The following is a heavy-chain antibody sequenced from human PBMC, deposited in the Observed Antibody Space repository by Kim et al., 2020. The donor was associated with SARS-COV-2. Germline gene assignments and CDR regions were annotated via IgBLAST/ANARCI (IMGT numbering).Heavy chain of an antibody. D-gene: IGHD6-13*01. CDR3: AREVYTAPDPEAFDF. J-gene: IGHJ3*01. Sequence: SETLSLTCTVSGASITTANYFWGWIRQQPGKGLEWIGYIRHSGTPYYSPSLKSRTTISLDRSTNSFPLRLTPVTAADTVAYYCAREVYTAPDPEAFDFWG. CDR2: IRHSGTP. V-gene: IGHV4-30-2*01. CDR1: GASITTANYF.